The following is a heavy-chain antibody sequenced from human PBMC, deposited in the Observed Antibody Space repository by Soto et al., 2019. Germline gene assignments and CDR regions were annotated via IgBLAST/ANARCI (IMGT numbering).Heavy chain of an antibody. J-gene: IGHJ3*02. Sequence: SETLSLTCIVSGGSISSGGYYWSWIRQHPGKGLEWIGYTYYSGSTYYNPSLKSRVTISVDTSKNQFSLKLSSVTAADTAVYYCARDGRDYYAFDIWGQGTMVTVSS. CDR3: ARDGRDYYAFDI. D-gene: IGHD2-21*02. CDR2: TYYSGST. CDR1: GGSISSGGYY. V-gene: IGHV4-31*03.